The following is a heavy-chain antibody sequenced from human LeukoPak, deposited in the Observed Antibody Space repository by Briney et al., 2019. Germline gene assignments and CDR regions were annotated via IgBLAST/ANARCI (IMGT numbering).Heavy chain of an antibody. CDR2: ISSSSYM. J-gene: IGHJ4*02. V-gene: IGHV3-21*01. Sequence: GGSLRLSCAASGFTFSSYSMNWVRQAPGKGLEWVSSISSSSYMYYADSVKGRFTISRDNAKNSLYLQMNSLRAEDTAVYYCVVVSYYYDTSGYVDSWGQGTLVTVSS. CDR3: VVVSYYYDTSGYVDS. D-gene: IGHD3-22*01. CDR1: GFTFSSYS.